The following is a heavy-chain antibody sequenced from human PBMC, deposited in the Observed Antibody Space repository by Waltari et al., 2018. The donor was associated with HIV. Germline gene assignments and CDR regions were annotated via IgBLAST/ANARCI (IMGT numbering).Heavy chain of an antibody. CDR3: ARAGQYYDSSGYYWDWYFDL. V-gene: IGHV4-61*02. J-gene: IGHJ2*01. CDR2: IYTSGST. Sequence: QVQLQESGPGLVKPSQTLSLTCTVSGGSLSSGSYSWSWIRQPAGKGLEWIGRIYTSGSTNYNPSLKSRVTISVDTSKNQFSLKLSSVTAADTAVYYCARAGQYYDSSGYYWDWYFDLWGRGTLVTVSS. D-gene: IGHD3-22*01. CDR1: GGSLSSGSYS.